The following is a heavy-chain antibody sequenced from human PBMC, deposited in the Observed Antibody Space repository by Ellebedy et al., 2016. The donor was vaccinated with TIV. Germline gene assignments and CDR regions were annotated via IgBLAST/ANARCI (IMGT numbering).Heavy chain of an antibody. V-gene: IGHV3-33*01. CDR1: GFTFSSYG. CDR2: IWYDGSNK. CDR3: ARGGIENPGYSFYFDY. Sequence: GESLKISXAASGFTFSSYGMHWVRQAPGKGLEWVAVIWYDGSNKYYADSVKGRFTISRDNSKNTLYLQMNSLRAEDTAVYYCARGGIENPGYSFYFDYWGQGTLVTVSS. D-gene: IGHD5-18*01. J-gene: IGHJ4*02.